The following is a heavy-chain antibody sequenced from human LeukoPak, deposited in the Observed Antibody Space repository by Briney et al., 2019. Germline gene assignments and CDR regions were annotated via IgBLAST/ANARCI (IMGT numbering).Heavy chain of an antibody. Sequence: GESLRLSCAASGFTFTRYSMNWVRQAPGRGLEWVSGISLSGDETYYADSVKGRFTISRDNTKNTLYLQVNSLRAEDTAVYYCAKHRSGTYYEAFDYWGRGTLVTVSS. D-gene: IGHD3-10*01. CDR1: GFTFTRYS. V-gene: IGHV3-23*01. CDR2: ISLSGDET. J-gene: IGHJ4*02. CDR3: AKHRSGTYYEAFDY.